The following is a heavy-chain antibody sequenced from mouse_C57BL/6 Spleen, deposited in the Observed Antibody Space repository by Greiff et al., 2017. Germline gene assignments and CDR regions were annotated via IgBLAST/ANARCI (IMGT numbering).Heavy chain of an antibody. V-gene: IGHV1-59*01. Sequence: VQLQQPGAELVRPGTSVKLSCKASGYTFTSYWMHWVKQRPGQGLEWIGVIDPSDSYTNYNQKFKGKATLTVDTSSSTAYMQLSSLTSEDSAVYYCAREGITTVVATDYAMDYWGQGTSVTVSS. J-gene: IGHJ4*01. CDR3: AREGITTVVATDYAMDY. CDR2: IDPSDSYT. D-gene: IGHD1-1*01. CDR1: GYTFTSYW.